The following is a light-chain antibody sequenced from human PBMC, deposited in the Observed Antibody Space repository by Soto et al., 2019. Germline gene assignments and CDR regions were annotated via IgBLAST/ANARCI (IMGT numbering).Light chain of an antibody. V-gene: IGKV3-20*01. CDR3: QQGST. CDR1: HYIASSS. CDR2: GAS. Sequence: EMVLTQSPDTLSLSSGERASLSCRASHYIASSSLAWYQQKPGQAPRLLLAGASDRATGIPDRFSGSGSGTDFTLSISRLEPEDFAVNFCQQGSTFGQGTKLEIK. J-gene: IGKJ2*01.